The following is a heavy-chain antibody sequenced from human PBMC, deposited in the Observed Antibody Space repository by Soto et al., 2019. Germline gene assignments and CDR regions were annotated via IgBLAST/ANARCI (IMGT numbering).Heavy chain of an antibody. D-gene: IGHD5-12*01. CDR2: ISSNGGSK. CDR3: ARRDGYNFDY. V-gene: IGHV3-64*01. J-gene: IGHJ4*02. CDR1: GFTFSSYA. Sequence: EVQLVESGGGLVQPGGSLRLSCAASGFTFSSYAMHWVRQAPGKGLEYVSAISSNGGSKYYANSVKGRFTISRDNSKNTLYLQMGSLRAEDMAVYYCARRDGYNFDYWGQGTLVTVSS.